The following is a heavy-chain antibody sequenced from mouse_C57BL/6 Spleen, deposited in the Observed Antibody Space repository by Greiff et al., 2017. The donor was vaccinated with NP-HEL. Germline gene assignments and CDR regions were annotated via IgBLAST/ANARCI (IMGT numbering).Heavy chain of an antibody. V-gene: IGHV1-15*01. CDR2: IDPETGGT. Sequence: QVQLQQSGAELVRPGASVTLSCKASGYTFTDYEMHWVKQTPVHGLEWIGAIDPETGGTAYNQKFKGKAILTADKSSSTAYMELRSLTSEDSAVYYCTSRGYGSPSFAYWGQGTLVAVSA. CDR1: GYTFTDYE. D-gene: IGHD1-1*01. CDR3: TSRGYGSPSFAY. J-gene: IGHJ3*01.